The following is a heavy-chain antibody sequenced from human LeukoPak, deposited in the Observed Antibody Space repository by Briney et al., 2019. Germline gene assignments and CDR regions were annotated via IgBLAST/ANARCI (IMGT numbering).Heavy chain of an antibody. CDR3: AKRYYYDSSGYSSQH. J-gene: IGHJ1*01. CDR1: GFTFSSYA. D-gene: IGHD3-22*01. CDR2: ISGSGGST. V-gene: IGHV3-23*01. Sequence: GGSLRLSCAASGFTFSSYAMSWVRQAPGKGLEWVSAISGSGGSTYYADSVKGRFTISRDNSKNTLYLQMNSLRAEDTAVYYCAKRYYYDSSGYSSQHWGQGTLVTVSS.